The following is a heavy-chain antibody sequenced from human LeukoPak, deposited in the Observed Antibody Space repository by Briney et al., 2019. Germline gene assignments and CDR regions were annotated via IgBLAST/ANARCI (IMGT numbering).Heavy chain of an antibody. CDR1: GYSFTSNY. V-gene: IGHV1-46*01. CDR2: IYPGDGST. J-gene: IGHJ4*02. Sequence: ASVKVSCKASGYSFTSNYIHWVRQAPGQGLEWMGMIYPGDGSTSYAQKFQGRVTVTRDTSTSTVHMELSGLRSEDTAVYYCARDQEAFDYWGQGTLVTVSS. CDR3: ARDQEAFDY.